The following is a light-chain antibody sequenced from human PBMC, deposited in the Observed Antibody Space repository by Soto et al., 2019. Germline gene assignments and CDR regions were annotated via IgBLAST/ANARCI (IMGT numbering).Light chain of an antibody. CDR2: GAS. Sequence: EIVMTQSPATLSVSPGERATLSCRASQSISSKLAWYQQKPGQAPRLLTYGASTRATGIPARFSGSGSGTEFTLNISSLQSQDFAVYYCQQYNNWPPITFGQGTRLESK. CDR3: QQYNNWPPIT. J-gene: IGKJ5*01. V-gene: IGKV3-15*01. CDR1: QSISSK.